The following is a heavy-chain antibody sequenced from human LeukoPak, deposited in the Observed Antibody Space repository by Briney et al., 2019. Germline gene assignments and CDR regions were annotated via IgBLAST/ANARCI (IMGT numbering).Heavy chain of an antibody. D-gene: IGHD6-19*01. CDR2: ISSSSSYI. V-gene: IGHV3-21*01. Sequence: GGSLRLSCAASGFTFSSYSMNWVRQAPGKGLEWVSSISSSSSYIYYADSVKGRFTISRDNAKNSLYLQMNCLRAEDTAVYYCARDPGRGLYFDYWGQGTLVTVSS. CDR1: GFTFSSYS. CDR3: ARDPGRGLYFDY. J-gene: IGHJ4*02.